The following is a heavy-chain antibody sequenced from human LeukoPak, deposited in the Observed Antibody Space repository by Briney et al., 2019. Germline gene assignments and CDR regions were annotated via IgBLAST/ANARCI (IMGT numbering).Heavy chain of an antibody. CDR1: GGTFISYA. J-gene: IGHJ4*02. CDR3: AREGEGITGNYFDY. D-gene: IGHD1-20*01. Sequence: ASVKVSCKASGGTFISYAISWVRQAPGQGLEWMGGIIPIFGTANYAQKFQGRVTITADKSTSTAYMEPSSLRSEDTAVYYCAREGEGITGNYFDYWGQGTLVTVSS. V-gene: IGHV1-69*06. CDR2: IIPIFGTA.